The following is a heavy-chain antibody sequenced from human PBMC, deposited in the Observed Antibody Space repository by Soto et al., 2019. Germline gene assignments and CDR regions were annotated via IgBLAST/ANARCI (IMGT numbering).Heavy chain of an antibody. V-gene: IGHV4-39*01. D-gene: IGHD3-22*01. Sequence: SETLSLTCSVSGASMTSSLYYWAWIRQAPGKGLEWIGSLNYGGTTYHSPSLEGRVTMSVDTSKKEFSLNVISVTAADTAIYYCARQSYFDGAGYYLGWFDPWGQGTLVTISS. CDR2: LNYGGTT. J-gene: IGHJ5*02. CDR3: ARQSYFDGAGYYLGWFDP. CDR1: GASMTSSLYY.